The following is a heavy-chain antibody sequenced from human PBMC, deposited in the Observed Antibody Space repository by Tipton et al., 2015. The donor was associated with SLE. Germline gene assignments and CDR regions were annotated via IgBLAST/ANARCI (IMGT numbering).Heavy chain of an antibody. CDR1: GGSFSGYY. CDR2: INHSGST. D-gene: IGHD1-26*01. J-gene: IGHJ4*02. Sequence: GLVKPSETLSLTCAVYGGSFSGYYWSWIRQPPGKGLEWIGEINHSGSTNYNPSLKSRVTISVDTSKTQFSLKLSSVTAADTAVYYCARLQSWDSPGGGFIDYWGQGTLVTVSS. CDR3: ARLQSWDSPGGGFIDY. V-gene: IGHV4-34*01.